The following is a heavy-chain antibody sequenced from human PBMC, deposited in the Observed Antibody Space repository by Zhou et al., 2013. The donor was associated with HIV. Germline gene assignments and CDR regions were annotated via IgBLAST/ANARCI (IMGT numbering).Heavy chain of an antibody. CDR2: IIPVFAAS. V-gene: IGHV1-69*12. Sequence: QVQLVQSGAEMKKPGSSVKVSCKASGGSFSSYGISWVRQAPGQGLEWMGEIIPVFAASNYAQNFKGRVTITADVSRQTAYMELSSLRSEDTAVYYCARGGPYSSGFYYYYMDVWGKGTTVTVSS. D-gene: IGHD6-19*01. J-gene: IGHJ6*03. CDR1: GGSFSSYG. CDR3: ARGGPYSSGFYYYYMDV.